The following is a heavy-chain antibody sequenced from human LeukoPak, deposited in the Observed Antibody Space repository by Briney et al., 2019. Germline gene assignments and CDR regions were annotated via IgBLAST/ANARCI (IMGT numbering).Heavy chain of an antibody. D-gene: IGHD5-18*01. CDR2: INPSGGST. Sequence: GASVKVSCKASGYTFTSYYMHWVRQAPGQGLEWMGIINPSGGSTSYAQKFQGRVTMTRDMSTSTDYMELSRLRSDDTAVYYCARDRDTAMVYWGQGTLVTVSS. CDR3: ARDRDTAMVY. V-gene: IGHV1-46*01. J-gene: IGHJ4*02. CDR1: GYTFTSYY.